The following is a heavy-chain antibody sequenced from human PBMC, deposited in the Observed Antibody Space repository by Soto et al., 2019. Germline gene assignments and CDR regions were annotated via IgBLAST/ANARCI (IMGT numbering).Heavy chain of an antibody. CDR3: AREWGGYSYGYDWFDP. J-gene: IGHJ5*01. Sequence: ASVKVSCKASGYTFTSYGISWVRQAPGQGLEWMGWISAYNGNTNYAQKLQGRVTMTTDTSTSTAYMELRRLRSDDTAVYNCAREWGGYSYGYDWFDPWGQGTMVTVSS. CDR1: GYTFTSYG. V-gene: IGHV1-18*04. CDR2: ISAYNGNT. D-gene: IGHD5-18*01.